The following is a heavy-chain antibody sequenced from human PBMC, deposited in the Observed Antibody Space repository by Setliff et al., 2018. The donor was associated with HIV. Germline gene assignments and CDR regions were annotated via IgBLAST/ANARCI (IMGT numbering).Heavy chain of an antibody. Sequence: RSSETLSLTCTVSGGSISSSSYYWGWIRQPPGKGLEYIGYIYYTGSTYNNPSLKSRVTMSVDASQNQFSLKLSSVTAADTAVYYCARSWLTDPFDYWGQGTLVTVSS. D-gene: IGHD3-16*01. CDR1: GGSISSSSYY. CDR3: ARSWLTDPFDY. CDR2: IYYTGST. J-gene: IGHJ4*02. V-gene: IGHV4-39*07.